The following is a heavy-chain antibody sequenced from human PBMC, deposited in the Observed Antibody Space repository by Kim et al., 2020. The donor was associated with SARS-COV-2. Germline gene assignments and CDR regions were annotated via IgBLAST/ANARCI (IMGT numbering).Heavy chain of an antibody. Sequence: SETLSLTCTVSGGSISSSSYYWGWIRQPPGKGLEWIGSIYYSGSTYYNPSLKSRVTISVDTSKNQFSLKLSSVTAADTAVYYCARHYYGSGSPDGMDVWGQGTTVTVSS. CDR1: GGSISSSSYY. CDR2: IYYSGST. D-gene: IGHD3-10*01. J-gene: IGHJ6*02. CDR3: ARHYYGSGSPDGMDV. V-gene: IGHV4-39*01.